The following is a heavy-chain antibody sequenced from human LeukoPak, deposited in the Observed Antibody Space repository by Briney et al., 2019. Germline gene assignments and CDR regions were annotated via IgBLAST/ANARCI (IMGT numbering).Heavy chain of an antibody. CDR3: ARAERGGYSGYDYGMDV. D-gene: IGHD5-12*01. V-gene: IGHV3-30*04. CDR1: GLPFSSYA. J-gene: IGHJ6*04. CDR2: ISYDGSNT. Sequence: GRSVRLPCAASGLPFSSYAMHWARQAPGKGREGVAVISYDGSNTYYADSVKRRFTIFRDNYKNRLYVQMNSLRAEDRAVYYCARAERGGYSGYDYGMDVWGKGTTVTVSS.